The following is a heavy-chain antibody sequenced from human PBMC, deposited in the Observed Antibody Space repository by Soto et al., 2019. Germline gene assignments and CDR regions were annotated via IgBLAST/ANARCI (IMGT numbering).Heavy chain of an antibody. CDR3: ASSALTTHYYYYGMDV. CDR2: ISYDGSNK. CDR1: GFTFSSYA. D-gene: IGHD4-17*01. Sequence: QVQLVESGGGVVQPGRSLRLSCAASGFTFSSYAMHWVRQAQGKGLEWVAVISYDGSNKYYADSVKGRFTISRDNSKNTLYLQMNSLRAEDTAVYYCASSALTTHYYYYGMDVWGQGTTVTVSS. J-gene: IGHJ6*02. V-gene: IGHV3-30-3*01.